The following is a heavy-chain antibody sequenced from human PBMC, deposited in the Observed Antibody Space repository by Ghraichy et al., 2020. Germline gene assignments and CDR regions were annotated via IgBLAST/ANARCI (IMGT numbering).Heavy chain of an antibody. Sequence: ASVKVSCKASGYTFTIYGISWVRQAPGQGLEWMGWISAYNGNTNYAQKLQGRVTMTTDTSTSTAYMELRSLRSDDTAVYYCARGLGLVPAATNDYWGQGTLVTVSS. CDR3: ARGLGLVPAATNDY. D-gene: IGHD2-2*01. V-gene: IGHV1-18*01. CDR1: GYTFTIYG. CDR2: ISAYNGNT. J-gene: IGHJ4*02.